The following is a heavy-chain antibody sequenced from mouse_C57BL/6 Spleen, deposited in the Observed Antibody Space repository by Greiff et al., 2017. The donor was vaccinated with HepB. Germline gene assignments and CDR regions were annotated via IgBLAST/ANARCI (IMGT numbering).Heavy chain of an antibody. CDR2: ISSGSSTI. Sequence: EVKLMESGGGLVKPGGSLKLSCAASGFTFSDYGMHWVRQAPEKGLEWVAYISSGSSTIYYADTVKGRFTISRDNAKNTLFLQMTRLRSEDTAMYYCARHDYDSYYFDYWGQGTTLTVSS. D-gene: IGHD2-4*01. CDR3: ARHDYDSYYFDY. J-gene: IGHJ2*01. CDR1: GFTFSDYG. V-gene: IGHV5-17*01.